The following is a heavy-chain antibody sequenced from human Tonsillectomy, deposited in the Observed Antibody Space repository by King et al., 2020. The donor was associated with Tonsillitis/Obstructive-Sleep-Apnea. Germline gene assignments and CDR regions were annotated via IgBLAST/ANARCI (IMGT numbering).Heavy chain of an antibody. CDR3: ARIRSGYAGYAFDI. CDR2: IYYSGRT. D-gene: IGHD3-3*01. V-gene: IGHV4-31*01. CDR1: GGSISSGDYY. Sequence: PLQESGPGLVKPSQTLSLTCTVSGGSISSGDYYWSWIRQHPGEGLEWIGYIYYSGRTFYNTSLKSLVTMSVDTSKNQFSLRLSSVTAADTAVYYCARIRSGYAGYAFDIWGLGTMVTVSS. J-gene: IGHJ3*02.